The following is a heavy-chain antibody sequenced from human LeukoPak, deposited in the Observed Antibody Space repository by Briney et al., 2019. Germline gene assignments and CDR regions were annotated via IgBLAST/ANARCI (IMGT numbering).Heavy chain of an antibody. D-gene: IGHD2-2*01. J-gene: IGHJ5*02. CDR3: AIQNIYCSRTSCYEVDWFDP. CDR1: GYSISSGYY. CDR2: IYHSGST. Sequence: SETLSLTCTVSGYSISSGYYWGWIRQPPGKGLEWIGSIYHSGSTYYNPSLKSRVTISVDTSKNQFSLKLSSVTDADTAGYYCAIQNIYCSRTSCYEVDWFDPWGQGTLVTVSS. V-gene: IGHV4-38-2*02.